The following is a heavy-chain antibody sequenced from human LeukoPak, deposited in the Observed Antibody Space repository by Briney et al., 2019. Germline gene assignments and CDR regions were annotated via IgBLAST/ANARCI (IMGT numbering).Heavy chain of an antibody. CDR2: INSDGSST. J-gene: IGHJ3*02. CDR1: GFTFSSYW. CDR3: ARGGGTIFGVVIANDAFDI. V-gene: IGHV3-74*01. D-gene: IGHD3-3*01. Sequence: GGSLRLSCAASGFTFSSYWMHWVRQAPGKGLVWVSRINSDGSSTSYADSAKGRFTISRDNAKNTLYLQMNSLRAEDTAVYYCARGGGTIFGVVIANDAFDIWGQGTMVTVSS.